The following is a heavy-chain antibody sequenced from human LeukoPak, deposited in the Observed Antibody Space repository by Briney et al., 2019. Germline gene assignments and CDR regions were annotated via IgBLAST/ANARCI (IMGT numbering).Heavy chain of an antibody. V-gene: IGHV3-48*03. CDR2: ISSSGSTI. Sequence: GGSLRLSCASSIFTFSSYEMNWVRQAPGKGLEWVSYISSSGSTIYYADSVKGRFTISRDNAKNSLYLQMNSLRAEDTAVYYCARNNNYYGDPGWFDPWGQGTLVTVSS. CDR1: IFTFSSYE. D-gene: IGHD3-10*01. J-gene: IGHJ5*02. CDR3: ARNNNYYGDPGWFDP.